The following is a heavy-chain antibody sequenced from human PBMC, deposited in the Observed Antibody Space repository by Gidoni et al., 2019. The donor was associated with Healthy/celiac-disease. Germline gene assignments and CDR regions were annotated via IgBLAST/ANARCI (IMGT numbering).Heavy chain of an antibody. CDR3: ARGVGAKGFGY. J-gene: IGHJ4*02. V-gene: IGHV4-34*01. Sequence: QVQLQQWGAGLLKPSETLSLTCAVYGGSFSGYYWSWIRQPPGKGLEWIGEINHSGSTNYNPSLKSRVTISVDTSKNQFSLKLSSVTAADTAVYYCARGVGAKGFGYWGQGTLVTVSS. CDR2: INHSGST. D-gene: IGHD1-26*01. CDR1: GGSFSGYY.